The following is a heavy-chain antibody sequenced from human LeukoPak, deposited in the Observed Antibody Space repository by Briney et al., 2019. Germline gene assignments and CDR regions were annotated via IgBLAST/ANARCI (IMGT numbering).Heavy chain of an antibody. V-gene: IGHV3-30*18. D-gene: IGHD6-19*01. CDR2: ISYDGSNK. CDR3: AKDFRYSSGWSFDP. CDR1: GFTFSSYG. Sequence: PGGSLRLSCAASGFTFSSYGMHWVRQAPGKGLEWVAAISYDGSNKYYADSVKGRFTISRDNSKNTLYLQMNSLRAEDTAVYYCAKDFRYSSGWSFDPWGQGTLVTVSS. J-gene: IGHJ5*02.